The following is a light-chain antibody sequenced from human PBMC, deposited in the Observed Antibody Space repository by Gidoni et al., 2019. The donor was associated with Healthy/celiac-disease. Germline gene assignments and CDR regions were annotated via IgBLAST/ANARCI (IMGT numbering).Light chain of an antibody. Sequence: EIVFTHSLATLSMSPGETATPSCRASQSISSYLAWYQQKTGEAPRLLIYDASNRATGIPPRFSGSGSGTDFTLTISSLEPEDFAVYYCQQRSNWPLTFGGGTKVEIK. CDR3: QQRSNWPLT. CDR1: QSISSY. V-gene: IGKV3-11*01. J-gene: IGKJ4*01. CDR2: DAS.